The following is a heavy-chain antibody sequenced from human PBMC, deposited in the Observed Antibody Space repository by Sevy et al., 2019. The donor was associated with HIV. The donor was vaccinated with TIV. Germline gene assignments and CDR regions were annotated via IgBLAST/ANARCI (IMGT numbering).Heavy chain of an antibody. CDR1: GFTFSSYA. D-gene: IGHD3-22*01. CDR2: ISGSGGST. V-gene: IGHV3-23*01. J-gene: IGHJ3*02. CDR3: VGGRYDSSGSFDAFDI. Sequence: GGSLRLSCAASGFTFSSYAMTWVRQAPGKGLEWVSGISGSGGSTYYADSVKGRFTISRDNSKNTLYMQMNSLRAEDTALYYCVGGRYDSSGSFDAFDIWGQGTMVTVS.